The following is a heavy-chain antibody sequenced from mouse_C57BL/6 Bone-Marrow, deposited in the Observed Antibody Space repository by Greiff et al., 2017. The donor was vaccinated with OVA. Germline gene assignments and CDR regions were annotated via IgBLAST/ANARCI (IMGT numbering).Heavy chain of an antibody. J-gene: IGHJ4*01. CDR2: INSDGGST. V-gene: IGHV5-2*01. CDR3: ARLLTGTKAMDY. D-gene: IGHD4-1*01. CDR1: EYEFPSPD. Sequence: EVHLVESGGGLVQPGESLKLSCDSNEYEFPSPDMSWVRKTPEKRLELVAAINSDGGSTYYPDTMETRFIISRDNTKKTMYLQMSSLRSEDTALYYCARLLTGTKAMDYWGQGTSVTVSS.